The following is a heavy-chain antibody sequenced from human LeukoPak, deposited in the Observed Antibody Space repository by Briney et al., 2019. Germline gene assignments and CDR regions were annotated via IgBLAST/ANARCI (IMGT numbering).Heavy chain of an antibody. D-gene: IGHD3-10*01. J-gene: IGHJ4*02. CDR1: GDSVSSNSAA. Sequence: SQTLSLTCAISGDSVSSNSAAWNWIRQSPSRGLEWLGRTYYRSKWYNDYAVSVKSRITINPDTSKNQFSLQLNSVTPEDTAVYYCARLHARGPIYGSGSYYLHWGQGTLVTVSS. V-gene: IGHV6-1*01. CDR3: ARLHARGPIYGSGSYYLH. CDR2: TYYRSKWYN.